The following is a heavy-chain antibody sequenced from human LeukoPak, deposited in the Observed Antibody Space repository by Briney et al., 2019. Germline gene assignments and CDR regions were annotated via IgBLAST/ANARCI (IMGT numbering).Heavy chain of an antibody. V-gene: IGHV3-74*01. J-gene: IGHJ4*02. CDR1: GFTFSDYY. CDR2: INSDGSST. Sequence: PGGSLRLSCAASGFTFSDYYMSWVRQAPGKGLVWVSRINSDGSSTSYADSVKGRFTISRDNAKNTLYLQMNSLRAEDTAVYYCARFYCSSTSCLEDYWGQGTLVTVSS. D-gene: IGHD2-2*01. CDR3: ARFYCSSTSCLEDY.